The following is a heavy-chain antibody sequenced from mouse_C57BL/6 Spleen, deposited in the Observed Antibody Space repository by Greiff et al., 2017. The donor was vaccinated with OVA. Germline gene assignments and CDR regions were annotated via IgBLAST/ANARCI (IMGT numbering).Heavy chain of an antibody. V-gene: IGHV3-6*01. CDR3: ASGGSSGYYAMDY. J-gene: IGHJ4*01. Sequence: EVQLQESGPGLVKPSQSLSLTCSVTGYSITSGYYWNWIRQFPGNKLEWMGYISYDGSNNYNPSLKNRISITRDTSKNQFFLKLNSVTTEDTATYYCASGGSSGYYAMDYWGQGTSVTVSS. D-gene: IGHD3-2*02. CDR1: GYSITSGYY. CDR2: ISYDGSN.